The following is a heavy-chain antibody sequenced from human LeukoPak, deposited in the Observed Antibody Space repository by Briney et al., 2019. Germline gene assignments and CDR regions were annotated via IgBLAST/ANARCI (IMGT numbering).Heavy chain of an antibody. D-gene: IGHD3-16*01. V-gene: IGHV3-23*01. Sequence: GASLRLSCAASGFTFSSYAMTWVRQAPGKGLEWVSHISGRGDSTYSADSVKGRFTISRDNSKNTLYLQMNSLRAEDTAVYYCAKGRIMITFGGPDYWGQGTLVTVSS. CDR2: ISGRGDST. CDR3: AKGRIMITFGGPDY. J-gene: IGHJ4*02. CDR1: GFTFSSYA.